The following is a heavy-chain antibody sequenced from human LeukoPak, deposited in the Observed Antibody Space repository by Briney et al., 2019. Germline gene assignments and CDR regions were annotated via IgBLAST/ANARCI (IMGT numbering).Heavy chain of an antibody. D-gene: IGHD3-10*01. Sequence: ASVKVSCKVSGYTLTELSMHWVRQAPGKGLEWMGGFDREDGETIYAQKFQGRVTMTEDTSTDTAYMELSSLRSEDTAVYYCASLYGSGSYSYYGMDVWGKGTTVTVSS. J-gene: IGHJ6*04. CDR2: FDREDGET. CDR3: ASLYGSGSYSYYGMDV. CDR1: GYTLTELS. V-gene: IGHV1-24*01.